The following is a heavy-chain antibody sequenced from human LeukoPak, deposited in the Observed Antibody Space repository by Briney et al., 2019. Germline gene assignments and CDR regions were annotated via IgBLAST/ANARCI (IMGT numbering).Heavy chain of an antibody. CDR3: ARDIGYGANDAFDI. V-gene: IGHV3-48*02. J-gene: IGHJ3*02. CDR2: ISSSSSTI. CDR1: GFTFSTHW. D-gene: IGHD4-17*01. Sequence: GGSLRLSCAASGFTFSTHWMNWVRQAPGKGLEWVSYISSSSSTIYYADPVKGRFTISRDNAKNSLYLQMNSLRDEDTAVYYCARDIGYGANDAFDIWGQGTMVTVSS.